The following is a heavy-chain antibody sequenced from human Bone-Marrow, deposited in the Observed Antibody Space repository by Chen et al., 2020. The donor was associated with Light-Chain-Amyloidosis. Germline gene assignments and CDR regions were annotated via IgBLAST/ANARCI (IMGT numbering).Heavy chain of an antibody. D-gene: IGHD2-2*01. V-gene: IGHV1-8*01. CDR1: GYNFTSYD. CDR3: ARGRRSMGYCSSTSCNYDAYYYGMDV. CDR2: MNPNSGNT. Sequence: QVQLVQSGAEVKKPGASVKVSCKASGYNFTSYDINWVRQATGQGLEWMGWMNPNSGNTGYAQKFQGRVTMTRNTSISTAYMELSSLRSEDTAVYYCARGRRSMGYCSSTSCNYDAYYYGMDVWGQGTTVTVSS. J-gene: IGHJ6*02.